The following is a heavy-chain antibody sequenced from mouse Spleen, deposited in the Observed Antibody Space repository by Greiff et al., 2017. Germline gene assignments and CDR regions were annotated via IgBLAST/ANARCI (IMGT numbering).Heavy chain of an antibody. CDR3: ARGGLPKYFDY. CDR1: GYSITRDYA. V-gene: IGHV3-2*02. D-gene: IGHD2-2*01. J-gene: IGHJ2*01. Sequence: EVQLVESGPGLVKPSQSLSLTCTVTGYSITRDYAWNWIRQFPGNKLEWMGYISYSGSTSYNPSLKSRISITRDTSKNQFFLQLNSVTTEDTATYYCARGGLPKYFDYWGQGTTLTVSS. CDR2: ISYSGST.